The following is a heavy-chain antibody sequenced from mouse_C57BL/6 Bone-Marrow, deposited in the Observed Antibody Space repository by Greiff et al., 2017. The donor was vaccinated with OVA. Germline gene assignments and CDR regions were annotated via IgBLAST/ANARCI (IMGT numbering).Heavy chain of an antibody. J-gene: IGHJ4*01. CDR2: ILPGSGST. D-gene: IGHD2-5*01. CDR3: ARGYYSIVRHYYAMDY. CDR1: GYTFTGYW. Sequence: QVQLKESGAELMKPGASVKLSCKATGYTFTGYWIEWVQKRPGHGLEWIGEILPGSGSTNYNEKFKGKATFTAETSSNTAYMQLSSLTTEDSAIYYCARGYYSIVRHYYAMDYWGQGTSVTVSS. V-gene: IGHV1-9*01.